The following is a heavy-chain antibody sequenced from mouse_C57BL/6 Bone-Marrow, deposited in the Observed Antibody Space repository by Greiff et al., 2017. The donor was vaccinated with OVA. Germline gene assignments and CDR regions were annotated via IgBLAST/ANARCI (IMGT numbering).Heavy chain of an antibody. D-gene: IGHD2-1*01. J-gene: IGHJ4*01. CDR1: GFNIKDDY. CDR2: IDPENGDT. V-gene: IGHV14-4*01. Sequence: EVQLVESGAELVRPGASVKLSCTASGFNIKDDYMHWVKQRPEQGLAWIGWIDPENGDTAYASTFQGKDTITADTSSNTAYLQLSSLTSEDTAVYYWTTDGNYARDYWGQGTSVTVAS. CDR3: TTDGNYARDY.